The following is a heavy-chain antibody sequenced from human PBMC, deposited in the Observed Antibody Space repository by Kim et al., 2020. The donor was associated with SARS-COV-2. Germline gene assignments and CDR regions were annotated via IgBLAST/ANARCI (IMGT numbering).Heavy chain of an antibody. D-gene: IGHD6-13*01. J-gene: IGHJ4*02. V-gene: IGHV3-74*03. Sequence: GGSLRLSCAASGFTFSSYSMHWVRQAPGKGLVWVSRITSATSSATYADSVRGRFTISRDNAKNTMYLQMHSLRAEDTAVYYCTRGTTDAPGIDYWGQG. CDR3: TRGTTDAPGIDY. CDR1: GFTFSSYS. CDR2: ITSATSSA.